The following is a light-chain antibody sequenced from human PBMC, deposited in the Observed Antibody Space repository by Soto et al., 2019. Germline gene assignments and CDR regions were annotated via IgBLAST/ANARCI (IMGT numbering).Light chain of an antibody. CDR1: QGLKF. CDR3: QQANSFPIT. V-gene: IGKV1-12*01. Sequence: DIQMTRSPSSVSASVGDTVTITCRASQGLKFLAWYQQKPGKAPRLLIYEATNLQSGVPPRFSGSGSGTDFTLTISSLQPEDFATYFCQQANSFPITFGQGTRLEIK. CDR2: EAT. J-gene: IGKJ5*01.